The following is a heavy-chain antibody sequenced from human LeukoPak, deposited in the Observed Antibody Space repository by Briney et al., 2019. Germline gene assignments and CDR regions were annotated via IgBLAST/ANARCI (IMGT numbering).Heavy chain of an antibody. CDR2: IIPILGIA. CDR3: ARDARILRLGELSLYPDY. Sequence: SVKVSCKASGGTFSSYAISWVRQAPGQGLEWMGRIIPILGIANYAQKFQGRVTITADKSTSTAYMELSSLRSEDTAVYYCARDARILRLGELSLYPDYWGQGTLVTVSS. V-gene: IGHV1-69*04. J-gene: IGHJ4*02. CDR1: GGTFSSYA. D-gene: IGHD3-16*02.